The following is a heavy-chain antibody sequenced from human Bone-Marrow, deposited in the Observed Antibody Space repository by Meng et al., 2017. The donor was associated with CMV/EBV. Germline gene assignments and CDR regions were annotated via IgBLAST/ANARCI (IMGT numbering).Heavy chain of an antibody. CDR2: IYYSGST. CDR1: GASVNTDSYY. Sequence: SETLSLTCTVSGASVNTDSYYWSWIRQPPGKGLEWIGYIYYSGSTKYNPSLKSRVTISVDTSKNQFSLKLSSVTAADTAVYYCARDWYSGSGAWFDPWGQGTLVTVSS. J-gene: IGHJ5*02. V-gene: IGHV4-61*01. D-gene: IGHD1-26*01. CDR3: ARDWYSGSGAWFDP.